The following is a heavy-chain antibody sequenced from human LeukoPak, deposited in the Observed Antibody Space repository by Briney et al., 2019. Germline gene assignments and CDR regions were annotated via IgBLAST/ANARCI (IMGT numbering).Heavy chain of an antibody. Sequence: GGSLRLSCAASGFTFSTYSMNWVRQAPGKGLEWVAVISYDGSNKYYADSVKGRFTISRDNSKNTLYLQMNSLRAEDTAVYYCARDHSLIVVVITYYFDYWGQGTLVTVSS. CDR2: ISYDGSNK. D-gene: IGHD3-22*01. J-gene: IGHJ4*02. V-gene: IGHV3-30*03. CDR1: GFTFSTYS. CDR3: ARDHSLIVVVITYYFDY.